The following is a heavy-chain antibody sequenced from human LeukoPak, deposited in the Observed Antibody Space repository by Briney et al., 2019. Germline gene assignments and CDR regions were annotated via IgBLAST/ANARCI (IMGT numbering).Heavy chain of an antibody. Sequence: GSLRLSCAASGFTFSTYAMHWVRQAPGKGLEWVSLISPTGGNTFYADSVKGRFTISRDNSKNTLYLEMNSLRAEDTAVYFCAKDIQCTYWGQGALVTVSS. V-gene: IGHV3-23*01. CDR2: ISPTGGNT. J-gene: IGHJ4*02. CDR1: GFTFSTYA. D-gene: IGHD2-8*01. CDR3: AKDIQCTY.